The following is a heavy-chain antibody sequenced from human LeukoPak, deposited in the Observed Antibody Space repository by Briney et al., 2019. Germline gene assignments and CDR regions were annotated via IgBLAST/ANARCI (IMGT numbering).Heavy chain of an antibody. CDR1: GYTFTNYD. CDR2: MNPKSGNT. Sequence: ASVKVSCKASGYTFTNYDINWVRQAAGQGLEWMGWMNPKSGNTGYAQKFQGRVTMTRNTSISAAYMELSRLRSDDTAVYYCARGYCGGDCYSGGQGYWGQGTLVTVSS. V-gene: IGHV1-8*01. CDR3: ARGYCGGDCYSGGQGY. J-gene: IGHJ4*02. D-gene: IGHD2-21*02.